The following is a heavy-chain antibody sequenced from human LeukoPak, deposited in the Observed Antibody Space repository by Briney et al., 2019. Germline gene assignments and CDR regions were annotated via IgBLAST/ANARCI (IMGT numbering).Heavy chain of an antibody. V-gene: IGHV3-30-3*01. J-gene: IGHJ3*02. D-gene: IGHD3-10*02. CDR2: ISYDGSNI. Sequence: GGSLRLSCAASGFDFNNYVMHWVRQAPGKGLEWVAVISYDGSNIYYSDSVKGRFTISRDNSKNTLYVQMSSLRAEDTAVYYCARGMVGHAFDIWGQGTMVTVSS. CDR3: ARGMVGHAFDI. CDR1: GFDFNNYV.